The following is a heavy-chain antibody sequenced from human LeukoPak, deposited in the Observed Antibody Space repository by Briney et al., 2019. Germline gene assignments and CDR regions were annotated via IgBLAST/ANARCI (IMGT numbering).Heavy chain of an antibody. V-gene: IGHV3-48*01. Sequence: GGSLRLSCAASGFTFSTYSMNWVRQAPGKGLEWVSYISSSSSNIFYADSVKGRFTISRDNAKNSLYLQMNSLRAEDTAVNYCARDDTVTSHFDYWGQGTLVTVSS. CDR3: ARDDTVTSHFDY. J-gene: IGHJ4*02. D-gene: IGHD4-11*01. CDR2: ISSSSSNI. CDR1: GFTFSTYS.